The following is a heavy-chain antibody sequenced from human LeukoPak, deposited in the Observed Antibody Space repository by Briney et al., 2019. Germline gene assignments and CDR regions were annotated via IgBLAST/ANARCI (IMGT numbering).Heavy chain of an antibody. Sequence: SETLSLTCTVQGGSLSGAYWTWIRQPPGKGLEWIGEINHTGSTNYNPSFKSRVTMSADTPKNQFSLNLTSMTAADTALYYCARGPVRLARPYDYWGQGTLVTVSS. CDR2: INHTGST. D-gene: IGHD3-9*01. CDR1: GGSLSGAY. CDR3: ARGPVRLARPYDY. V-gene: IGHV4-34*01. J-gene: IGHJ4*02.